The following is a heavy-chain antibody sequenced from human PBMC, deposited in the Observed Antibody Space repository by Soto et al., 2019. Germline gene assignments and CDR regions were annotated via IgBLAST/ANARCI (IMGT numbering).Heavy chain of an antibody. CDR1: GYTFKGYY. CDR2: INPNSGGT. CDR3: ARVMVTFGGVNYDAFCI. Sequence: SVKGSCKASGYTFKGYYMHWVRQAPGQGLEWMGWINPNSGGTNYAQKLQGWGTMTRDTSCSTAYMVLSRLRSDDTAVEYCARVMVTFGGVNYDAFCIRGQGTMFT. V-gene: IGHV1-2*04. D-gene: IGHD3-16*01. J-gene: IGHJ3*02.